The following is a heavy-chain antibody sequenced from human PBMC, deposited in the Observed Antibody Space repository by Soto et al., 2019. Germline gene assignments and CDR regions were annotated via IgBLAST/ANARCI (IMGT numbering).Heavy chain of an antibody. CDR1: GGSISSGGYS. D-gene: IGHD6-13*01. CDR3: AVGISAAGYYYGMDV. V-gene: IGHV4-30-2*01. Sequence: QLQLQESGSGLVKPSQTLSLTCAVSGGSISSGGYSWSWIRQPPGKGLEWIGYIYHSGSTYYNPSLKSRVTISVDRSKNQFSRKLSSVTAADTAVYSCAVGISAAGYYYGMDVWGQGTTVTVSS. J-gene: IGHJ6*02. CDR2: IYHSGST.